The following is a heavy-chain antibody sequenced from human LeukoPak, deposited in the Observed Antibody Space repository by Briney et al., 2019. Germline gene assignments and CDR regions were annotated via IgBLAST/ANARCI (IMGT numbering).Heavy chain of an antibody. CDR1: GFTVSSNY. CDR2: IYSGGST. CDR3: AGPISRYCSGGSCSPHYYYGMDV. D-gene: IGHD2-15*01. Sequence: GGSLRLSCAASGFTVSSNYMSWVRQAPGKGLEWVSVIYSGGSTYYADSVRGRLTISRDNSKNTLYLQMNSLRAEDTAVYYCAGPISRYCSGGSCSPHYYYGMDVWGQGPTVTVSS. J-gene: IGHJ6*02. V-gene: IGHV3-66*01.